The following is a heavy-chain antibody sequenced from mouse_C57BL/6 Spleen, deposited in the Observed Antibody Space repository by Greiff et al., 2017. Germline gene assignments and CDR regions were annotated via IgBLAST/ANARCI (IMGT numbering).Heavy chain of an antibody. CDR3: ASRIYYDYDGYWYFDV. Sequence: QVQLQQSGAELVKPGASVKMSCKASGYTFTTYPIEWMKQNHGKSLEWIGNFHPYNDDTKYNEKFKGKATLTVEKSSSTVYLELSRLTSDNSAVYYCASRIYYDYDGYWYFDVWGTGTTVTVSS. J-gene: IGHJ1*03. D-gene: IGHD2-4*01. CDR2: FHPYNDDT. CDR1: GYTFTTYP. V-gene: IGHV1-47*01.